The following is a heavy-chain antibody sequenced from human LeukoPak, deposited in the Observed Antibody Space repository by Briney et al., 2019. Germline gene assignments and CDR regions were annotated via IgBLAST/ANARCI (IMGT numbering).Heavy chain of an antibody. CDR2: IYSGGST. J-gene: IGHJ2*01. CDR1: GFTVSSSY. CDR3: ARGSHYDSSGFTLFDL. D-gene: IGHD3-22*01. V-gene: IGHV3-66*01. Sequence: PGGSLRLSCAASGFTVSSSYMSWVRQAPGKGLEWVSVIYSGGSTYYADSVKGRFTISRDNSKNTLYPQMNSLRAEDTAVYYCARGSHYDSSGFTLFDLWGRGTLVTVSS.